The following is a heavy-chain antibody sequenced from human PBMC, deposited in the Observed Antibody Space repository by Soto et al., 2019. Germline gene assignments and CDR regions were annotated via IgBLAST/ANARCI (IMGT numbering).Heavy chain of an antibody. V-gene: IGHV4-59*12. CDR1: GGSITSYY. D-gene: IGHD3-10*01. J-gene: IGHJ5*02. CDR3: ARDYSGSGSYYSSFNWFDP. Sequence: PSETLSLTCTVSGGSITSYYWNWTRQPPGKGLEWIGYIHHSGTTNYNPSLKSRVTTSLDTSTNQFSLELRSVTAADTAIYYCARDYSGSGSYYSSFNWFDPWGQGTLVTAPQ. CDR2: IHHSGTT.